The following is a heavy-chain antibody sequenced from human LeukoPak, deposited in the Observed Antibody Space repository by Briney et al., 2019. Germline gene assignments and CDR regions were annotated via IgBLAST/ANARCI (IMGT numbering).Heavy chain of an antibody. Sequence: ASVKVSCKVSGYTLTELSMHWVRQAPGQGLEWMGWINPNSGGTNYAQKFQGWVTMTRDTSISTAYMELSRLRSDDTAVYYCARDWVAAAGPYYYYYGMDVWGQGTTVTVSS. V-gene: IGHV1-2*04. J-gene: IGHJ6*02. CDR3: ARDWVAAAGPYYYYYGMDV. D-gene: IGHD6-13*01. CDR2: INPNSGGT. CDR1: GYTLTELS.